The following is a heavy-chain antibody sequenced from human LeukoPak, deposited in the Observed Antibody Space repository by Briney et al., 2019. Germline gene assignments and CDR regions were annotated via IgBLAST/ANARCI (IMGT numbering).Heavy chain of an antibody. D-gene: IGHD3-22*01. J-gene: IGHJ4*02. V-gene: IGHV3-23*01. Sequence: GGSLRLSCAASGFTFPTYAMSWVRQAPGKGLEWVSLISNSGGNTWYADSVKGRFTISRDNSKNTLSLQMNSLRAEDTAVYYCARPPDSSVYYPFDYWGQGTLVTVSS. CDR1: GFTFPTYA. CDR3: ARPPDSSVYYPFDY. CDR2: ISNSGGNT.